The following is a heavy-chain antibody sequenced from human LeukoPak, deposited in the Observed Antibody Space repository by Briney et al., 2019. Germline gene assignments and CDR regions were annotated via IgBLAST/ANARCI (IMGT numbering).Heavy chain of an antibody. Sequence: GGSLRLSCAASGFTFRSYAMSWVRQAPGKGLEWVSAISGSGGSTYYADSVKGRFTISRDNSKNTLYLQMNSLRAEDTAVYYCAKDIFGSSWSGLYWGQGTLVTVSS. J-gene: IGHJ4*02. D-gene: IGHD6-13*01. CDR3: AKDIFGSSWSGLY. V-gene: IGHV3-23*01. CDR1: GFTFRSYA. CDR2: ISGSGGST.